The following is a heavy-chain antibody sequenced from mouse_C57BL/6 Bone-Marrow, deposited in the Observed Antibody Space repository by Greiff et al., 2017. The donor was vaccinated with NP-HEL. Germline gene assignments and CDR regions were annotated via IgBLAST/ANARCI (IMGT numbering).Heavy chain of an antibody. CDR2: ISNGGGST. CDR1: GFTFSDYY. V-gene: IGHV5-12*01. D-gene: IGHD2-4*01. Sequence: EVKLMESGGGLVQPGGSLKLSCAASGFTFSDYYMYWVRQTPEKRLEWVAYISNGGGSTYYLDTVKGRFTISRDNAKNTLYLQMSRLKSEDTAMYYCASIYYDYDGYFDVWGTGTTVTVSS. J-gene: IGHJ1*03. CDR3: ASIYYDYDGYFDV.